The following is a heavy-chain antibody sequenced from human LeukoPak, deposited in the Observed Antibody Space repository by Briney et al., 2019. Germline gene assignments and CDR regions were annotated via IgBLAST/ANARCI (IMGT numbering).Heavy chain of an antibody. J-gene: IGHJ3*02. CDR3: AKALRPTYYYDSSGYPDAFDI. Sequence: GGSLRLSCAASGFTFSSYAMSWGRQAPGKGLEWVSAISGSGGSTYYADSVKGRFTISRDNSKNTLYLQMNSLRAEDTAVYYCAKALRPTYYYDSSGYPDAFDIWGQGTMVTVSS. CDR1: GFTFSSYA. CDR2: ISGSGGST. V-gene: IGHV3-23*01. D-gene: IGHD3-22*01.